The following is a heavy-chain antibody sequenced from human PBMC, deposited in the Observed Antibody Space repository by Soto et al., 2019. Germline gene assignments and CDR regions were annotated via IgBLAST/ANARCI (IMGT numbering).Heavy chain of an antibody. Sequence: SETLSLTCTVSGGSISSYYWSWIRQPPGKGLEWIGYIYYSGSTNYNPSLKSRVTISVDTSKNQFSLKLSSVTAADTAVYYCARARFGELLSHYYYYYGMDVWGQGTTVT. V-gene: IGHV4-59*01. J-gene: IGHJ6*02. CDR2: IYYSGST. CDR3: ARARFGELLSHYYYYYGMDV. CDR1: GGSISSYY. D-gene: IGHD3-10*01.